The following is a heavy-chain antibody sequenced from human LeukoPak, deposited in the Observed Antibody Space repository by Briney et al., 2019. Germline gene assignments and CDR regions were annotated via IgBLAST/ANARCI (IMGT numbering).Heavy chain of an antibody. D-gene: IGHD3-3*01. CDR3: ARDRANAIFGKYYGMDV. J-gene: IGHJ6*02. V-gene: IGHV4-61*02. CDR1: GGSISSGSYY. Sequence: SETLSLTCTVSGGSISSGSYYWIWIRQPAGKGLEWIGRIYASGSTNYNPSLKSQVTISIDTSKNQFSLKLSSVTAADTAVYYCARDRANAIFGKYYGMDVWGQGTTVTVSS. CDR2: IYASGST.